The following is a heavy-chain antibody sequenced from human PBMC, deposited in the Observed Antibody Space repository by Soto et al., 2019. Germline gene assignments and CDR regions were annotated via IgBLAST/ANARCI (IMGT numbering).Heavy chain of an antibody. D-gene: IGHD3-22*01. CDR2: ISSSSTYI. J-gene: IGHJ6*02. CDR3: ARDSYYDANYYGMDV. Sequence: LRLSCAASGFTFSSYSMNWVRQAPGKWLDWVSSISSSSTYIYYADSVKGRFTISRDNAKNSLYLQMNSLRAEDTAVYYCARDSYYDANYYGMDVWGQGTPVTVSS. CDR1: GFTFSSYS. V-gene: IGHV3-21*01.